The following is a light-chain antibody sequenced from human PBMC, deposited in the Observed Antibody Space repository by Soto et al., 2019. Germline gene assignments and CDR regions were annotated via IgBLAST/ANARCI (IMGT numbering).Light chain of an antibody. J-gene: IGKJ1*01. CDR1: QSVLYSSNNKNY. V-gene: IGKV4-1*01. CDR2: WAS. Sequence: DIVMTQSPDSLAVSLGERATIHCKSSQSVLYSSNNKNYLAWYQQKPGQPPKLLIYWASTRESGVPDRFSGSGSGTDFPLTISSLQAEDVAVYYCQQYYSTPTWTFGQGTKVEIK. CDR3: QQYYSTPTWT.